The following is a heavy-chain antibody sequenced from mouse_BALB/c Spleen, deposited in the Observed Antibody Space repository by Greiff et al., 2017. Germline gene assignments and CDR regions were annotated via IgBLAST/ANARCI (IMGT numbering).Heavy chain of an antibody. J-gene: IGHJ3*01. CDR3: ARQGVAWFAY. Sequence: EVQLVESGGGLVQPGGSLKLSCAASGFTFSSYTMSWVRQTPEKRLEWVAYISNGGGSTYYPDTVKGRFTISRDNAKNTLYLQMSSLKSEDTAMYYCARQGVAWFAYWGQGTLVTVSA. CDR1: GFTFSSYT. V-gene: IGHV5-12-2*01. CDR2: ISNGGGST.